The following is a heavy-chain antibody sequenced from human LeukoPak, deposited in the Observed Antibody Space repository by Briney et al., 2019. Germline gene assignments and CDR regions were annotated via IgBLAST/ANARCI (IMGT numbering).Heavy chain of an antibody. CDR2: TSIDGRNN. CDR3: VKVEYYESSGYLGDY. CDR1: GFTFSSYA. J-gene: IGHJ4*02. D-gene: IGHD3-22*01. Sequence: GGSMRLSCAASGFTFSSYAMHWVRQAPGKGLEWVTVTSIDGRNNYYADSVKGRFTISRDNSKNTLYLQMNSLRAEDTAVYYCVKVEYYESSGYLGDYWGQGTLVTVSS. V-gene: IGHV3-30*04.